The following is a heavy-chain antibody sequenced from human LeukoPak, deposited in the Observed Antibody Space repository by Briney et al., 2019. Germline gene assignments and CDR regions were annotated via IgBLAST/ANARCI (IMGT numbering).Heavy chain of an antibody. CDR2: IYYSGST. D-gene: IGHD6-6*01. J-gene: IGHJ4*02. CDR1: GGSISSSSHY. Sequence: SETLSLTCTVSGGSISSSSHYWGWIRQPPGKGLEWIGSIYYSGSTYYNPSLESRVTISVDTSKNQFSLKVSSVTAADTAVYYCARRGASSSEEYWGQGTLVIVSS. V-gene: IGHV4-39*01. CDR3: ARRGASSSEEY.